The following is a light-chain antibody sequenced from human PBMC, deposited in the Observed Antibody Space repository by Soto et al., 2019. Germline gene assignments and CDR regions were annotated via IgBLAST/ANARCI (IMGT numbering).Light chain of an antibody. Sequence: QSALTQPRSVSGSPGQSVTISCTGTSSDVGTYNFVSWYQQHPGKAPKFMIYDVTKRPSGVPDRFSGSKSGNTASLTISGRQAEDEADYYCCSYVGGYTSYVFGTGTKLTVL. V-gene: IGLV2-11*01. CDR2: DVT. J-gene: IGLJ1*01. CDR1: SSDVGTYNF. CDR3: CSYVGGYTSYV.